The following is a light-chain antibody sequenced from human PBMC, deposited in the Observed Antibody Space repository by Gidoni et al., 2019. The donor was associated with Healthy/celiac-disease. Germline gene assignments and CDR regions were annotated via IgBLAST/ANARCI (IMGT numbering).Light chain of an antibody. Sequence: QSVLTQPPSASGTPGQRVTISCSGSSSNIGSNTVNWYQQLPGTAPKLHIYSNNQRPSGVPARFSGSKSGTSASLAISGLQSEDEADYYCAAWDDSLNGYVFGTGTKVTVL. J-gene: IGLJ1*01. CDR1: SSNIGSNT. V-gene: IGLV1-44*01. CDR2: SNN. CDR3: AAWDDSLNGYV.